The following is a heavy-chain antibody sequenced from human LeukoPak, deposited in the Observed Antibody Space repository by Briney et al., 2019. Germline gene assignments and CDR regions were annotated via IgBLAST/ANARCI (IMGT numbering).Heavy chain of an antibody. V-gene: IGHV1-69*05. CDR1: GGTFSVDA. CDR3: ARAPYGIYSGDYYAYYMDV. Sequence: GASVMVSCKASGGTFSVDAITWVRQAPGQGPEWMGGIIPIAGTANYAQKFQGRVTITTDESTNTAYMELSSLRSEDTAVYYCARAPYGIYSGDYYAYYMDVWGKGTTVTVSS. D-gene: IGHD1-26*01. CDR2: IIPIAGTA. J-gene: IGHJ6*03.